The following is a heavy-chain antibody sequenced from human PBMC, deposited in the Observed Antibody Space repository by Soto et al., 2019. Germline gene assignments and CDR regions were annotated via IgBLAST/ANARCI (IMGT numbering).Heavy chain of an antibody. Sequence: SETLSLTCAVSGGSISSGGYSWSWIRQPPGKGLEWIGYIYHSGSTYYNPSLKSRVTISVDRSKNQFSLKLSSVTAADTAVYYCARGLSYDCLGAYYFDYWGQGTLVTVSS. J-gene: IGHJ4*02. D-gene: IGHD3-9*01. V-gene: IGHV4-30-2*01. CDR1: GGSISSGGYS. CDR2: IYHSGST. CDR3: ARGLSYDCLGAYYFDY.